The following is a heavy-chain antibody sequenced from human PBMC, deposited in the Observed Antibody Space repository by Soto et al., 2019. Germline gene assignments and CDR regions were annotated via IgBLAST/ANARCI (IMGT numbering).Heavy chain of an antibody. V-gene: IGHV3-21*01. CDR3: ARDLRQPEYGMDV. CDR2: ISSSSSNI. J-gene: IGHJ6*02. Sequence: KPGGSLRLSCAASGFTFSSYSMNWVRQAPGKGLEWVSSISSSSSNIYYADSVKGRFTISRDNAKNSLYLQMNSLRAEDTAVYYCARDLRQPEYGMDVWGQGTTVTVSS. D-gene: IGHD2-2*01. CDR1: GFTFSSYS.